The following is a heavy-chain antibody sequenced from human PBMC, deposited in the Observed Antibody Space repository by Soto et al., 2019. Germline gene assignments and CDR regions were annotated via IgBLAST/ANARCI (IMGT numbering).Heavy chain of an antibody. J-gene: IGHJ5*02. CDR1: GCTFSSYA. CDR3: ARAEVGGSYVRGWFDP. D-gene: IGHD1-26*01. Sequence: ASVKVSCKASGCTFSSYAISWVRQAPGQGLEWMGGIIPIFGTANYAQKFQGRVTITADKSTSTAYMELSSLRSEDTAVYYCARAEVGGSYVRGWFDPWGQGTLVTVSS. V-gene: IGHV1-69*06. CDR2: IIPIFGTA.